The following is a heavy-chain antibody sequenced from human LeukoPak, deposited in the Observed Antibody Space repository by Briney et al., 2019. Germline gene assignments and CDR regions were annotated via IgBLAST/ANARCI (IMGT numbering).Heavy chain of an antibody. CDR1: GFTFSSYG. V-gene: IGHV3-30*03. CDR2: ISYDGSNK. D-gene: IGHD3-22*01. J-gene: IGHJ4*02. Sequence: GRSLRLSCAASGFTFSSYGMHWVRQAPGKGLEWVAVISYDGSNKYYADSVKGRFTISRDNSKNTLYLQMNSLRAEDTAVYYCARKISYYDSRGPFDYWGQGTLVTVSS. CDR3: ARKISYYDSRGPFDY.